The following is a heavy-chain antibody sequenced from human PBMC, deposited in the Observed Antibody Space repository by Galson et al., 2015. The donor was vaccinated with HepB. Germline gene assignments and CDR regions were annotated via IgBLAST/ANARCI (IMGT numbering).Heavy chain of an antibody. V-gene: IGHV1-18*01. Sequence: CKASGYTFTSYGISWVRQAPGQGLEWMGWISAYNGNTNYAQKLQGRVTMTTDTSTSTAYMELRSLRSDDTAVYYCARDRGVTNYYYYYMDVWGKGTTVTVSS. CDR2: ISAYNGNT. CDR3: ARDRGVTNYYYYYMDV. D-gene: IGHD3-10*01. J-gene: IGHJ6*03. CDR1: GYTFTSYG.